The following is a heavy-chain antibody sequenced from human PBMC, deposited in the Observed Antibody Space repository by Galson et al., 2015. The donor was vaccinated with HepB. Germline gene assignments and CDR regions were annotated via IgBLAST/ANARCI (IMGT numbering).Heavy chain of an antibody. D-gene: IGHD7-27*01. CDR1: GFTFSTYG. CDR2: IWHDGNKR. Sequence: SLRLSCAASGFTFSTYGMHWVRQAPGKGLEWVAVIWHDGNKRYYADSVKGRFTLSRDNFKNTVNLQMNNLRADDTAVYYCARDNQTGDAFMDYWGQGVLVTVSS. V-gene: IGHV3-33*01. J-gene: IGHJ4*02. CDR3: ARDNQTGDAFMDY.